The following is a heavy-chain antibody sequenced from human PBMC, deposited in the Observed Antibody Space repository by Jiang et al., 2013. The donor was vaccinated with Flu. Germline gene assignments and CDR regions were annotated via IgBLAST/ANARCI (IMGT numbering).Heavy chain of an antibody. V-gene: IGHV5-10-1*01. Sequence: KGLEWMGRIDPSDSYINYNPSFQGHVTISGDKSISTAYLQWSSLKASDTAMYYCVSGGSGTNFYYGMDVWGKGTTVTVSS. D-gene: IGHD3-10*01. J-gene: IGHJ6*04. CDR2: IDPSDSYI. CDR3: VSGGSGTNFYYGMDV.